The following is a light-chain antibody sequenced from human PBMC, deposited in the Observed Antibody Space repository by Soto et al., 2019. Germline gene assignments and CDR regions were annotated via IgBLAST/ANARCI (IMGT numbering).Light chain of an antibody. V-gene: IGKV1-39*01. J-gene: IGKJ1*01. CDR2: AAS. Sequence: DIQMTQSPSSLSASVGDRVTITCRSSQSISSYLNWYQQKPGKAPKLLIYAASSLQSGVPSRFNGSGSGTDFTLSISSLQPDDLATYNRQLSYITPEPFGQGTKVEIK. CDR3: QLSYITPEP. CDR1: QSISSY.